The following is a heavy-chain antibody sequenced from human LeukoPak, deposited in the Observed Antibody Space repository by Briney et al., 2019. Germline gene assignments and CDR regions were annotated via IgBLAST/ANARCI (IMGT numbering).Heavy chain of an antibody. D-gene: IGHD3-22*01. V-gene: IGHV4-39*07. Sequence: SETLSLTCTVSGGSISSSSYYWGWIRQPPGKGLEWIGSIYYSGSTYYNPSLKSRVTISVDTSKNQFSLNLSSVSAADTAVYYCARDYTYYYDSSGYVDYWGQGTLVTVSS. CDR1: GGSISSSSYY. J-gene: IGHJ4*02. CDR3: ARDYTYYYDSSGYVDY. CDR2: IYYSGST.